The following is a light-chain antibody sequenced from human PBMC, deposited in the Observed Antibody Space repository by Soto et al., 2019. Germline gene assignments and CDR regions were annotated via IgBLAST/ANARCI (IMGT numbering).Light chain of an antibody. Sequence: QSALTQPASVSGSPGQSITISCTGTSSDVGGYNYVSWYQQHPGKAPKLMIYEVSNRPSGVSNRFSGSKSGNTASLTISGLQAEDEVDYYCSSYTSSSPWVFGGGTQLTVL. J-gene: IGLJ3*02. V-gene: IGLV2-14*01. CDR3: SSYTSSSPWV. CDR2: EVS. CDR1: SSDVGGYNY.